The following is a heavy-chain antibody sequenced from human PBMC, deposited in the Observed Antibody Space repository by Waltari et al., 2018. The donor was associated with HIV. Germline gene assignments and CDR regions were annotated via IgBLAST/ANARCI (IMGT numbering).Heavy chain of an antibody. CDR1: GFTFDDYA. D-gene: IGHD3-3*01. V-gene: IGHV3-9*01. J-gene: IGHJ4*02. Sequence: EVQLVESGGGLVQSGRSLRVSCAASGFTFDDYAMHWVRQVPGKGLEWVSGISWNSGSIGYADSGKGRFTSSRDNAKNSLYLQMNRLRVEDTALYYCARGSFWTGYYGDYWGQGTLVTVSS. CDR2: ISWNSGSI. CDR3: ARGSFWTGYYGDY.